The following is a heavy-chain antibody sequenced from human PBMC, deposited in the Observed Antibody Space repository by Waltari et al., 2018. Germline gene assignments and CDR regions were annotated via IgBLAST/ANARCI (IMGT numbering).Heavy chain of an antibody. CDR2: IYTSGST. J-gene: IGHJ4*01. CDR1: GGSISSGSYY. Sequence: QVQLQESGPGLVKPSQTLSLTCSVSGGSISSGSYYWSWIRQPAGKGLEWIGHIYTSGSTNYNPSLESRVTISVDTSKNQFSLKLSSVTAADTAVYYCAREEDDHDISAYHFWGQEPWSPSPQ. V-gene: IGHV4-61*09. D-gene: IGHD3-22*01. CDR3: AREEDDHDISAYHF.